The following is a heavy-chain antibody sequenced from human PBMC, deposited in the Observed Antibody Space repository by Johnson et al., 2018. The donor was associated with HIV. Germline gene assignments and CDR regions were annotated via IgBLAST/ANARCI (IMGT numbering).Heavy chain of an antibody. CDR1: GFTFSSYG. CDR3: AKDRRGKQQLVTGNDAFDI. CDR2: IWYDGSNK. V-gene: IGHV3-33*06. J-gene: IGHJ3*02. D-gene: IGHD6-13*01. Sequence: QVQLVESGGGVVQPGRSLRLSCAASGFTFSSYGMHWVRQAPGKGLEWVAFIWYDGSNKYYADSVKGRFTISRDNSKNSLYLQMNSLKTEDTAVYYCAKDRRGKQQLVTGNDAFDIWGQGTMVTVSS.